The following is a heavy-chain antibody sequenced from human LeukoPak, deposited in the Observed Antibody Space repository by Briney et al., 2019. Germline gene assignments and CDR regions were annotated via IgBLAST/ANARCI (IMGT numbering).Heavy chain of an antibody. CDR1: GFTFSGYS. J-gene: IGHJ4*02. Sequence: GGSLRLSCAASGFTFSGYSMNWVRQAPGKGLEWVSSISSSSSYIYYADSVKGRFTISRDNAKNSLYLQMNSLRAEDTAVYYCARWGYGSGSYYPFDYWGQGTLVTVSS. D-gene: IGHD3-10*01. CDR3: ARWGYGSGSYYPFDY. V-gene: IGHV3-21*01. CDR2: ISSSSSYI.